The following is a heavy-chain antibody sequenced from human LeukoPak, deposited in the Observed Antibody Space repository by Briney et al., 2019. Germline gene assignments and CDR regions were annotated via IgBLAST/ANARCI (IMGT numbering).Heavy chain of an antibody. J-gene: IGHJ3*02. CDR3: ARGPSGLRSPFNT. V-gene: IGHV4-30-2*01. CDR1: GGSISSGGYS. CDR2: IYHSGST. D-gene: IGHD5-12*01. Sequence: SETLSLTCAVSGGSISSGGYSWSWIRQPPGKGLEWIGYIYHSGSTYYNPSLKSRVTISVDTSKNQFSLKLSSVTAADTAVYYCARGPSGLRSPFNTWGQGTTVTVSS.